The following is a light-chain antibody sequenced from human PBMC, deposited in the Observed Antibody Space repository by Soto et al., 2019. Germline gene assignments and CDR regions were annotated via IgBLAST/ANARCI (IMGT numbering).Light chain of an antibody. J-gene: IGLJ3*02. V-gene: IGLV2-14*01. CDR2: VVS. CDR1: SRDVGGYNY. Sequence: QSALTQADSVSGSTGQSITISCTGPSRDVGGYNYVSWYQQHPGKAPKLMIYVVSDRPSGISTRFSGSKSGNTASLTISGLQAEDEADYYCNSYTSSTTWVFGGGTKLTVL. CDR3: NSYTSSTTWV.